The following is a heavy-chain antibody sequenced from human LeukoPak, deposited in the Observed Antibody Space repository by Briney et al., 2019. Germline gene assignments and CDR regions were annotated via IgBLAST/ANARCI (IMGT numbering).Heavy chain of an antibody. Sequence: ASVKVSCKASGYTFTRYYMHWVRQAPGQGLEWMGIINPSGGSTSYAQKFQGRVTMTRDTSTSTVYMELSSLRSEDTAVYYCARARTQHPFDYWGQGTLVTVSS. D-gene: IGHD1-1*01. CDR2: INPSGGST. CDR1: GYTFTRYY. J-gene: IGHJ4*02. V-gene: IGHV1-46*01. CDR3: ARARTQHPFDY.